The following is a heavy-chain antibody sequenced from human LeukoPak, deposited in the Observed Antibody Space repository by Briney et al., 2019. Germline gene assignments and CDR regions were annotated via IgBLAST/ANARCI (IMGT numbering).Heavy chain of an antibody. J-gene: IGHJ3*02. CDR2: IYPGDSDT. CDR3: AMVYYFDAFDI. D-gene: IGHD2-8*01. CDR1: GYSFTKYW. V-gene: IGHV5-51*01. Sequence: GESLKISCKGSGYSFTKYWIGWVRPMPGKGLEWMGIIYPGDSDTRYSPSFQGQVTISADKSISTAYLQWSSLKASDTAMYYCAMVYYFDAFDIWGQGTMVTVSS.